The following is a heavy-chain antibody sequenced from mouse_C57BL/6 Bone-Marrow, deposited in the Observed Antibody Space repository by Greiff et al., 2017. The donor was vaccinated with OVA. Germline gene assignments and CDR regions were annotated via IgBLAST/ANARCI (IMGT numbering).Heavy chain of an antibody. CDR3: ARDDYAPFDY. J-gene: IGHJ2*01. V-gene: IGHV1-42*01. CDR1: GYSFTGYY. D-gene: IGHD2-4*01. CDR2: INPGTGGT. Sequence: VQLQQPGPELVKPGASVKISCKASGYSFTGYYMNWVKQSPEKSLEWIGEINPGTGGTTYNQKFKAKATLTVDKSSSTAYMQLKSLTSEDSAVYYCARDDYAPFDYWGQGTTLTVSS.